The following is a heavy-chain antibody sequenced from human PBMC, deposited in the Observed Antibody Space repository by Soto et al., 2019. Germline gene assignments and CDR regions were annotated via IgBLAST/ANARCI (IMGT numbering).Heavy chain of an antibody. D-gene: IGHD1-26*01. J-gene: IGHJ4*02. CDR1: GFTFSSYG. CDR3: AKDHGALVGATVGRFDY. Sequence: GGSLRLSCAASGFTFSSYGMHWVRQAPGKGLEWVAVISYDGSNKYYADSVKGRFTISRDNSKNTLYLQMNSLRAEDTAVYYCAKDHGALVGATVGRFDYWGQGTLVTVSS. V-gene: IGHV3-30*18. CDR2: ISYDGSNK.